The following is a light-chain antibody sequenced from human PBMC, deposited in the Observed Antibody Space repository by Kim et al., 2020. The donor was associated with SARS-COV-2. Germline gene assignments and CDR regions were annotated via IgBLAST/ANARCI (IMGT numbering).Light chain of an antibody. J-gene: IGKJ1*01. CDR1: QEIATS. Sequence: ASVGDRVTTTGRESQEIATSLARYKQKPGKVPQVLIYAASTLQSGGPSRFCGSGSGTEFTLTIGSLQTEDVATYYCQKYNSAPWTFGPGTKVDIK. CDR2: AAS. CDR3: QKYNSAPWT. V-gene: IGKV1-27*01.